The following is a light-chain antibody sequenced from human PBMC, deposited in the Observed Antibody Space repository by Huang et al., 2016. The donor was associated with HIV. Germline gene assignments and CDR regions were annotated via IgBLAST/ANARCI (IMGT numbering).Light chain of an antibody. CDR3: QQHYYSPYT. CDR2: DAS. Sequence: ETVMTQSPDTLSVSPGERVTLSCRASQSVSSNLAWYQQKAGLPPRLLIYDASTRATGVPGRFSGSGSGTEFTLTISSLQSEDFAVYFCQQHYYSPYTFGQGTRLEIK. V-gene: IGKV3-15*01. J-gene: IGKJ2*01. CDR1: QSVSSN.